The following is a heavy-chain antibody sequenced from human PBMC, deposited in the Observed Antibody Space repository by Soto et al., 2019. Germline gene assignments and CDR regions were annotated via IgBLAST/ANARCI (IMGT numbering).Heavy chain of an antibody. J-gene: IGHJ4*02. V-gene: IGHV4-39*01. Sequence: PSETLSLTCTVSGGSISSRSYYWGWIRQPPGKGLEWIGSIYYSGSTYYNPSLKSRVTIYIDTSKNQFSLKVRSVTAADTAVYYCASSIAAGPTKSWIAYWGQGSLVTVSS. CDR2: IYYSGST. D-gene: IGHD6-6*01. CDR3: ASSIAAGPTKSWIAY. CDR1: GGSISSRSYY.